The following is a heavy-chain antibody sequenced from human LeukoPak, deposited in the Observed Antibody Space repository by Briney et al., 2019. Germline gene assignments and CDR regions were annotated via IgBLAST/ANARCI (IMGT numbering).Heavy chain of an antibody. CDR1: GYTFTGYY. J-gene: IGHJ4*02. CDR3: ARDLLGSTLSTVTPLGY. CDR2: INPNSGNT. V-gene: IGHV1-18*04. D-gene: IGHD4-11*01. Sequence: ASVKVSSKASGYTFTGYYMHWVRQAPGQGLEWMGWINPNSGNTNYAQKLQGRVTMTTDTSTSTAYMELRSLRSDDTAVYYCARDLLGSTLSTVTPLGYWGQGTLVTVSS.